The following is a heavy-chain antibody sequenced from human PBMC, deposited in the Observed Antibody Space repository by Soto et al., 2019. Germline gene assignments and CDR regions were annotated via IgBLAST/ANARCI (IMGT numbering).Heavy chain of an antibody. CDR1: GFSLSNTRMG. D-gene: IGHD3-9*01. Sequence: GPTLRKPTETLAMDCTAPGFSLSNTRMGVSWIRQPPVKALEWLAHIFSNDEKSYSTSLKSRLTISKDTSKSQVVLTMTNMDPVDTATYYCARFTLYYDILTGPLYYYYGMDVCGQGTTVSVSS. CDR2: IFSNDEK. CDR3: ARFTLYYDILTGPLYYYYGMDV. J-gene: IGHJ6*01. V-gene: IGHV2-26*01.